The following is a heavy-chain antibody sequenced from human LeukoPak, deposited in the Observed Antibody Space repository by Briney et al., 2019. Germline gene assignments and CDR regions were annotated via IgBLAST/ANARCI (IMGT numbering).Heavy chain of an antibody. CDR2: ISSSSSTI. CDR1: GFTLRGYS. CDR3: ARDEPYGGKFLYYYYYMDV. Sequence: PGGSLRLSCAASGFTLRGYSMNWVRQAPGKGLEWVSYISSSSSTIYYADSVKGRFTISRDNAKNSLYLQMNSLRAEDTAVYYCARDEPYGGKFLYYYYYMDVWGKGTTVTVSS. V-gene: IGHV3-48*04. D-gene: IGHD4-23*01. J-gene: IGHJ6*03.